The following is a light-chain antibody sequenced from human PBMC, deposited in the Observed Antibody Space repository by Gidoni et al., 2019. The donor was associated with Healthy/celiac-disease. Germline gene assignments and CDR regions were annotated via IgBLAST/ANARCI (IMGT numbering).Light chain of an antibody. CDR2: LGS. Sequence: IAMTQSPLSVPVTPGEPASISCRSSQSLLHSNGYNYLDWYLQKPGQSPRLLIYLGSNRASGSPDRFSGIGSGTDFTLKISRGEAEDFGVYYCMQALQTPRTFGQXTKVEIK. V-gene: IGKV2-28*01. CDR1: QSLLHSNGYNY. CDR3: MQALQTPRT. J-gene: IGKJ1*01.